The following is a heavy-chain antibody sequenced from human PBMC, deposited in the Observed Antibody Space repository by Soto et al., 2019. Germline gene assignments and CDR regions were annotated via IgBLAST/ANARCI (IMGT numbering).Heavy chain of an antibody. D-gene: IGHD5-12*01. J-gene: IGHJ5*02. CDR1: GPSISSVFYY. Sequence: SETMSLTCAVSGPSISSVFYYWGWLRQPPGKGLEWIGRIYHSGSTYYNPSPKTRVTMSVDTSQNQLTLELSSVTAPATTTYYCARRDSGYNYGVWFDPWGQGTPVTVSS. CDR2: IYHSGST. V-gene: IGHV4-38-2*01. CDR3: ARRDSGYNYGVWFDP.